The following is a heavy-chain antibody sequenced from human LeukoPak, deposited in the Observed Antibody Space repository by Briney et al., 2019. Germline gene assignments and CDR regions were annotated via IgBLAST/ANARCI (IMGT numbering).Heavy chain of an antibody. CDR3: ARDRRRGLFDY. J-gene: IGHJ4*02. D-gene: IGHD3-10*01. CDR2: INPSGGST. CDR1: GYTFTSYY. Sequence: ASVKVSCKASGYTFTSYYMHWVRQAPGQGLEWMGIINPSGGSTSYAQKFQGRVTMTRDMSTSTVYMELSSLRSEDTAVYYCARDRRRGLFDYWGQGTRVSVSS. V-gene: IGHV1-46*01.